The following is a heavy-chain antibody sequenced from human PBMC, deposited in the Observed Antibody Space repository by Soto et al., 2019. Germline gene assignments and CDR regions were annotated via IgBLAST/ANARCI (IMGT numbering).Heavy chain of an antibody. D-gene: IGHD3-3*01. V-gene: IGHV1-18*01. J-gene: IGHJ6*02. CDR3: ARDLRGDFRYYGMDV. Sequence: GASVKVSCKASGYTFTSYGISWVRQAPGQGLEWMGWISAYNGNTNYAQKLQGRVTMTTDASTSTAYMELRSLRSEDTAVYYCARDLRGDFRYYGMDVWGQGTTVTVSS. CDR1: GYTFTSYG. CDR2: ISAYNGNT.